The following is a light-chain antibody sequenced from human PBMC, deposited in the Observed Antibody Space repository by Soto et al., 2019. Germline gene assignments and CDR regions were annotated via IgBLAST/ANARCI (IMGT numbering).Light chain of an antibody. V-gene: IGKV1-5*03. CDR3: QQYNSYRA. J-gene: IGKJ1*01. Sequence: DIQMTQSPSTLSASVGERGTITCRASQSIDTWLAWHQQKPGQVPKLLISKASNLESGVPSRFSGSGSGTEFTLTISSLQPDDSATYYCQQYNSYRAFGQGTKVDI. CDR1: QSIDTW. CDR2: KAS.